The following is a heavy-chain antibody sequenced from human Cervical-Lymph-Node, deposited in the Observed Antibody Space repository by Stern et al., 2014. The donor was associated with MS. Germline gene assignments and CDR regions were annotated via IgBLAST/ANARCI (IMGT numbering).Heavy chain of an antibody. CDR1: GFTFSSYG. D-gene: IGHD1-26*01. Sequence: QVQLVESGGGVVQPGRSLRLSCAASGFTFSSYGMHWVRQAPGKGLEWVAVIWYGGSNKYYADSVKGRFTISRDNSKNTLYLQMNSLRAEDTAVYYCAGSGSPSNDAFDIWGQGTMVTVSS. CDR3: AGSGSPSNDAFDI. V-gene: IGHV3-33*01. J-gene: IGHJ3*02. CDR2: IWYGGSNK.